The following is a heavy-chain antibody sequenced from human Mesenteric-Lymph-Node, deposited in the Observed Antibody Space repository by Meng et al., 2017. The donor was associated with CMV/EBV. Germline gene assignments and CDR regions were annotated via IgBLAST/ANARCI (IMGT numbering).Heavy chain of an antibody. V-gene: IGHV3-30-3*01. Sequence: GESLKISCAASGFTFNSYALHWVRQAPGKGLEWVAVISHDGSTKYYADSVKGRFTISRDNSKNTLYLQMNSLRAEDTAVYYCAKDGEGGVVVPAAMKGGGWYYYYGMDVWGQGTTVTVSS. D-gene: IGHD2-2*01. J-gene: IGHJ6*02. CDR1: GFTFNSYA. CDR2: ISHDGSTK. CDR3: AKDGEGGVVVPAAMKGGGWYYYYGMDV.